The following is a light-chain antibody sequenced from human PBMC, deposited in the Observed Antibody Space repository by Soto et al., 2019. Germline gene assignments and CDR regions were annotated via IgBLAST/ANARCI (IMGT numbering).Light chain of an antibody. CDR3: QQYTNWPPWT. Sequence: EVVMTQSPASLSLSPGERATLSCRASQNIRNNLAWYQQKPGQSPRLLISGASTREAGIPGRFSGSGSGTEFTLIISSLQSEDFATYYCQQYTNWPPWTFGQGTKVELK. J-gene: IGKJ1*01. CDR1: QNIRNN. CDR2: GAS. V-gene: IGKV3-15*01.